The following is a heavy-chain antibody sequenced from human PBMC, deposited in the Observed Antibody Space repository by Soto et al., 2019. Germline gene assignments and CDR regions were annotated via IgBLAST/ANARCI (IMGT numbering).Heavy chain of an antibody. CDR2: IWYDGSNK. Sequence: QVQLVESGGGVVQPGRSLRLSCAASGFTFSSYGMHWVRQAPGKGLEWVAVIWYDGSNKYYADSVKGRFTISRDNSKNRLYLQMNSLRAEDTAVYYCARDYDSMDVWGQGTTVTVSS. V-gene: IGHV3-33*01. CDR3: ARDYDSMDV. CDR1: GFTFSSYG. J-gene: IGHJ6*02. D-gene: IGHD3-9*01.